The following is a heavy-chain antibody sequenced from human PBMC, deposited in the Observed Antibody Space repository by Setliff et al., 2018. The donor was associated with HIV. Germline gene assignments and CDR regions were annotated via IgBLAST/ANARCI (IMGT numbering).Heavy chain of an antibody. CDR2: INYSGST. Sequence: NPSETLSLTCAVYGGSFSNYYRSWIRQPPGKGLEWIGEINYSGSTKYNPTLKSRVTISGDTSRNQFSLKLSSVTAADTAVYYCARLWLRGPPTWGQGTMVTVSS. D-gene: IGHD5-12*01. CDR1: GGSFSNYY. V-gene: IGHV4-34*01. J-gene: IGHJ3*01. CDR3: ARLWLRGPPT.